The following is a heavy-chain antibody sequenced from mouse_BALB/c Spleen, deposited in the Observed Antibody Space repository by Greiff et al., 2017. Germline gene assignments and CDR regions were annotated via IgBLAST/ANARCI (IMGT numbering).Heavy chain of an antibody. CDR2: ISSGSSTI. CDR1: GFTFSSFG. J-gene: IGHJ1*01. D-gene: IGHD2-10*01. CDR3: ARSGRPYYGNYGWYFDV. V-gene: IGHV5-17*02. Sequence: EVKVVESGGGLVQPGGSRKLSCAASGFTFSSFGMHWVRQAPEKGLEWVAYISSGSSTIYYADTVKGRFTISRDNPKNTLFLQMTSLRSEDTAMYYCARSGRPYYGNYGWYFDVWGAGTTVTVSS.